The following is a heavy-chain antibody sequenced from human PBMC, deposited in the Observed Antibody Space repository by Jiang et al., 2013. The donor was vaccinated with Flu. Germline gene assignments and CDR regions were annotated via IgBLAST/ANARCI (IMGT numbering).Heavy chain of an antibody. D-gene: IGHD6-6*01. CDR1: GGSISSGGYY. CDR2: IYYSGST. J-gene: IGHJ4*02. CDR3: ARDRYSSSSLGLD. V-gene: IGHV4-31*03. Sequence: GPGLVKPSQTLSLTCTVSGGSISSGGYYWSWIRQHPGKGLEWIGYIYYSGSTYYNPSLKSRVTISVDTSKNQFSLKLSSVTAADTAVYYCARDRYSSSSLGLDWGQGTLVTVSS.